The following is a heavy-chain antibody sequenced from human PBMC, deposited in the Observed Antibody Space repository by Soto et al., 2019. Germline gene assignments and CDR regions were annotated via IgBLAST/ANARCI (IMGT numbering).Heavy chain of an antibody. Sequence: GGSLRLSCVASGFGFRNYAMTWVRQAPGKGLEWVSAISGTTGSTYYADFVKGRFTISRDNSNNTLNLQMNSLGVADTAIYFCARMRYFGGRGLDFWGQGTPVTVSS. D-gene: IGHD3-16*01. CDR1: GFGFRNYA. J-gene: IGHJ4*02. V-gene: IGHV3-23*01. CDR2: ISGTTGST. CDR3: ARMRYFGGRGLDF.